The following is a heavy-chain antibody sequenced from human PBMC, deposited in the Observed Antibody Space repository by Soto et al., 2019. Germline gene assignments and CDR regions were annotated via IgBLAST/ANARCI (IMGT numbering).Heavy chain of an antibody. J-gene: IGHJ6*02. CDR3: ARDSVTIFGVVITDDYYYGMDV. CDR1: GFTFSSYG. V-gene: IGHV3-33*01. Sequence: QVQLVESGGGVVQPGRSLRLSCAASGFTFSSYGMHWVRQAPGKGLEWVAVIWYDGSNKYYADSVKGRFTISRDNSKNTLYLPMNSLRAEDTAVYYCARDSVTIFGVVITDDYYYGMDVWGQGTTVTVSS. D-gene: IGHD3-3*01. CDR2: IWYDGSNK.